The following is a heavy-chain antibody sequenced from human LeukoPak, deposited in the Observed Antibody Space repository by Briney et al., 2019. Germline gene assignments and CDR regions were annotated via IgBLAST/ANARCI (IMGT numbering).Heavy chain of an antibody. CDR2: MSGGGGST. Sequence: PGGSLRLSCAASGFTFSSYAMSWVRQAPGKGLEWVSSMSGGGGSTHHADSVKGRFTISRDISKNTLYLQMTSLRAEDTAVYFCATVRQGTTRDFEYWGQGTLVTVSS. V-gene: IGHV3-23*01. J-gene: IGHJ4*02. CDR3: ATVRQGTTRDFEY. CDR1: GFTFSSYA. D-gene: IGHD1-7*01.